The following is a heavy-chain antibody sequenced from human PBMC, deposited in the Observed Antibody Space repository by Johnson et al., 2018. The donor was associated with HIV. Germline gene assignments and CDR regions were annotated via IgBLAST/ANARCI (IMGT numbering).Heavy chain of an antibody. V-gene: IGHV3-30*03. CDR2: ISYDGSNK. J-gene: IGHJ3*02. CDR1: GFTFSSYG. D-gene: IGHD6-19*01. Sequence: VQLVESGGGVVQPGRSLRLSCAASGFTFSSYGMHWVRQAPGKGLEWVAVISYDGSNKYYVDSVKGRFTISRDNAKNSLYLQMNSLRAEDTAGYYCARDLRTPGSGWGVDAFDIWGQGTMVTVSS. CDR3: ARDLRTPGSGWGVDAFDI.